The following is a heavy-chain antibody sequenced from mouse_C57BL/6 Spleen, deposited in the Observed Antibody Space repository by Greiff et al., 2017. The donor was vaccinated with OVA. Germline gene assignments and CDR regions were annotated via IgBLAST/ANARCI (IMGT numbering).Heavy chain of an antibody. D-gene: IGHD2-1*01. V-gene: IGHV5-6*01. CDR2: ISSGGSYT. Sequence: EVKVVESGGDLVKPGGSLKLSCAASGFTFSSYGMSWVRQTPDKRLEWVATISSGGSYTYYPDSVKGRFTISRDNAKNTLYLQMSSLKSEDTAMYYCARQSYYGNYVNWYFDVWGAGTTVTVSS. CDR3: ARQSYYGNYVNWYFDV. J-gene: IGHJ1*01. CDR1: GFTFSSYG.